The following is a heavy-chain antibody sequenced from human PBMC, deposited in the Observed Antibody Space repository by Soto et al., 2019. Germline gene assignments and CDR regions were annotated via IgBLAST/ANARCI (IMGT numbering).Heavy chain of an antibody. D-gene: IGHD3-9*01. CDR3: ARVTYDSFPAYPYYFDY. V-gene: IGHV4-59*01. CDR2: VYYSGSV. J-gene: IGHJ4*02. Sequence: SEALSLTCTVSGDSIRPYYWTWIRQPPGKGLEWIGYVYYSGSVNYKSSLKSRVTMSVDTSKNQFSLRLSSVTAADTAVYYCARVTYDSFPAYPYYFDYWGPGTFVTVSS. CDR1: GDSIRPYY.